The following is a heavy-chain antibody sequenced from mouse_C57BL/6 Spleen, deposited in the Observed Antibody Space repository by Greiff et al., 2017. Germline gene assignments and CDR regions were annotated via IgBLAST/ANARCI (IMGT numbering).Heavy chain of an antibody. D-gene: IGHD1-1*01. Sequence: QVQLQQPGAELVKPGASVKLSCKASGYTFTSYWMPWVKQRPGQGLEWIGEIDPSDSYTNYNQKFKGKATLTVDTSSSTAYMQLSSLTSEDSAVYYCARDYYGSSHYFDYWGQGTTLTVSS. CDR3: ARDYYGSSHYFDY. CDR2: IDPSDSYT. CDR1: GYTFTSYW. J-gene: IGHJ2*01. V-gene: IGHV1-50*01.